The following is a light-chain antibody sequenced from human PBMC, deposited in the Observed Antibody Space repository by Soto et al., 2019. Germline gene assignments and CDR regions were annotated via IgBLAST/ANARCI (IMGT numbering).Light chain of an antibody. J-gene: IGLJ1*01. CDR2: GNI. V-gene: IGLV1-40*01. CDR3: QSYDSTLSARYV. Sequence: QSVLTQPPSVPAAPGQRVTISCTGSSSNIGAGYDVHWYQQRPGTAPKLLIFGNINRPSGVPDRFSGSKSGTSASLAITGLQAEDEGDYDCQSYDSTLSARYVFGTGTKV. CDR1: SSNIGAGYD.